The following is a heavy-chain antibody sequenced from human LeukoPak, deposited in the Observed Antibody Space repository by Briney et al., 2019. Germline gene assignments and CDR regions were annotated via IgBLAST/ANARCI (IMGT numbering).Heavy chain of an antibody. CDR2: IYYSGST. CDR3: ARDSSGDIVVVPAAMPGGWFDP. Sequence: PSQTLSLTCTVSGGSISSGGYYWSWIRQHPGKGLEWIGYIYYSGSTYYNPSLKSRVTIPVDTSKNQFSLKLSSVTAADTAVYYCARDSSGDIVVVPAAMPGGWFDPWGQGTLVTVSS. V-gene: IGHV4-31*03. CDR1: GGSISSGGYY. J-gene: IGHJ5*02. D-gene: IGHD2-2*01.